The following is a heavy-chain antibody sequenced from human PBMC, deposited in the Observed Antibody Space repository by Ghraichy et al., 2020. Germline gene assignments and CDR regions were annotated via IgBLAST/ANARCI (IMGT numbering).Heavy chain of an antibody. CDR2: IRYDGSNK. Sequence: GGSLRLSCAASGFTFSSYGMHWVRQAPGKGLEWVAFIRYDGSNKYYADSVKGRFTISRDNSKNTLYLQMNSLRAEDTAVYYCAKDYGSGSLDPKAPFDYWGQGTLVTVSS. J-gene: IGHJ4*02. CDR1: GFTFSSYG. D-gene: IGHD3-10*01. V-gene: IGHV3-30*02. CDR3: AKDYGSGSLDPKAPFDY.